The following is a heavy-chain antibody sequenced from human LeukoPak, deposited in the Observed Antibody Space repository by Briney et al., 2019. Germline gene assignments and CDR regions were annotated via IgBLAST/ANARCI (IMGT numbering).Heavy chain of an antibody. D-gene: IGHD2-2*01. V-gene: IGHV1-2*02. Sequence: ASVTVSCKASGYTFSGHYMHWVRQAPGQGLEWMGWINPNSGDTNYAQKFQGRVTMTRDTSISTAYMELSRLTSDDTALYYCARAASDCSSTSCRYYYYGMDVWGQGTTVTVSS. CDR1: GYTFSGHY. CDR2: INPNSGDT. J-gene: IGHJ6*02. CDR3: ARAASDCSSTSCRYYYYGMDV.